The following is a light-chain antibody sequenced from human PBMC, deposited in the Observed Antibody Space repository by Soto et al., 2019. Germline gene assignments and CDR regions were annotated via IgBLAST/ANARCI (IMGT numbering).Light chain of an antibody. J-gene: IGKJ3*01. CDR2: GAS. Sequence: EIVLTQSPGTLSLSPGEGATLSCRASQSVSSNYLAWYQQKPGQAPRLLIFGASNRASDIPDRFSGSGSGTDFTLTISRLEPEDFSVYYCHQYGTAPLTFGPGTKVDIK. CDR3: HQYGTAPLT. CDR1: QSVSSNY. V-gene: IGKV3-20*01.